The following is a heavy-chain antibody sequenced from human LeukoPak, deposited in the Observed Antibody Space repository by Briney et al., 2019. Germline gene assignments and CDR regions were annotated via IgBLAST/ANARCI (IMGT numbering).Heavy chain of an antibody. CDR3: ARRAYCGGDCYYPVNY. CDR1: GYSFTSYW. D-gene: IGHD2-21*01. J-gene: IGHJ4*02. V-gene: IGHV5-51*01. Sequence: GESLKVSCKGSGYSFTSYWIGWVRQMPGKGLEWMGIIYPGDSDTRYSPSFQGQVTISADKSISTAYLQWSSLKASDTAMYYCARRAYCGGDCYYPVNYWGQGTLVTVSS. CDR2: IYPGDSDT.